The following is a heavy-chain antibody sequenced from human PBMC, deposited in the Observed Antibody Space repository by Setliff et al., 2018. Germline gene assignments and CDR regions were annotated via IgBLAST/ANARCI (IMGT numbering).Heavy chain of an antibody. CDR3: ARRPLYHYDFWSNWFDP. D-gene: IGHD3-3*01. V-gene: IGHV4-39*07. J-gene: IGHJ5*02. CDR1: GGSISSSSYY. CDR2: INHSGST. Sequence: SETLSLTCTVSGGSISSSSYYWSWIRQPPGKGLEWIGEINHSGSTNYNPSLKSRVTISVDTSKNQFSLKLTSVTAADTAVYYCARRPLYHYDFWSNWFDPWGQGTLVTVSS.